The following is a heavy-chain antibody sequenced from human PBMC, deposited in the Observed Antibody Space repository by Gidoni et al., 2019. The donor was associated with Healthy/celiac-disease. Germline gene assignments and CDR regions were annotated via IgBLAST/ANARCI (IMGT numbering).Heavy chain of an antibody. V-gene: IGHV3-30*18. CDR1: GFTFSSYG. D-gene: IGHD6-13*01. CDR2: ISYDGSNK. J-gene: IGHJ5*02. CDR3: AKDVEGSSWYGNWFDP. Sequence: QVQLVESGGGVVQPGRSLRLSCAASGFTFSSYGMHWVRQAPGKGLEWVAVISYDGSNKYYADSVKGRFTISRDNSKNTLYLQMNSLRAEDTAVYYCAKDVEGSSWYGNWFDPWGQGTLVTVSS.